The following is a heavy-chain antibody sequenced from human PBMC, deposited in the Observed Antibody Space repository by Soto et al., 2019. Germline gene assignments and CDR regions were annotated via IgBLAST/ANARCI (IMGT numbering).Heavy chain of an antibody. CDR2: VYYSGST. CDR3: ARERTIYGSGYPYNWFDP. CDR1: GESISGYY. D-gene: IGHD3-22*01. J-gene: IGHJ5*02. V-gene: IGHV4-59*01. Sequence: QVQLQESGPGLVKPSETLSLTCTVSGESISGYYWSWIRQPPGKGLEWIGYVYYSGSTNYNPSLKSRVTISVDTSKNQFSQKLISVTAEDTAVYYWARERTIYGSGYPYNWFDPWGQGTLVTVSS.